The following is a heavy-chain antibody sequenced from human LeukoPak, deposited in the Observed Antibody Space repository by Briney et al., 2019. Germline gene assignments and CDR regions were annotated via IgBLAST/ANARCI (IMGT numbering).Heavy chain of an antibody. CDR1: GFIFIDYY. CDR3: GLSSMNPSYYYGIDV. Sequence: GGSLRLSCAASGFIFIDYYMTWIRQAPGKGLDWVSYIDRSGATAFYADSVKGRFTMSRDNARNSLHLQMNDLRPEDSAVYYCGLSSMNPSYYYGIDVWGQGTTVRVSS. V-gene: IGHV3-11*01. CDR2: IDRSGATA. D-gene: IGHD6-19*01. J-gene: IGHJ6*02.